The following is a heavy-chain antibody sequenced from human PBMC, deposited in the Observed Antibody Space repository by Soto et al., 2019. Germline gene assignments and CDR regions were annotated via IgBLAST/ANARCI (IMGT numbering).Heavy chain of an antibody. V-gene: IGHV4-34*01. CDR1: VGSFSGYY. D-gene: IGHD2-15*01. CDR2: INHSGST. CDR3: ARRYCSDSYCSYFDY. J-gene: IGHJ4*02. Sequence: SETLSLTCAVYVGSFSGYYWSWIRQPPGKGLEWIGEINHSGSTSYNPSLNSRVTTSVDTSKNQFSLRLSSVTAADTAIYYCARRYCSDSYCSYFDYWGRGTLVTVSS.